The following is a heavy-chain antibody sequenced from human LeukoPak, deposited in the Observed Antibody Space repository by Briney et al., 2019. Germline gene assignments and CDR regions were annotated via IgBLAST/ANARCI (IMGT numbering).Heavy chain of an antibody. D-gene: IGHD3-22*01. Sequence: PGGSLRLSCAASGFTFSTYWMHWVRQAPGKGLVWVSRINTDGSGTTYADSVKGRFTISRDNAKNTLYLQMNSLRAEDTAVYYCACVVNQGYWGQGTLVTVSS. J-gene: IGHJ4*02. CDR2: INTDGSGT. CDR1: GFTFSTYW. CDR3: ACVVNQGY. V-gene: IGHV3-74*01.